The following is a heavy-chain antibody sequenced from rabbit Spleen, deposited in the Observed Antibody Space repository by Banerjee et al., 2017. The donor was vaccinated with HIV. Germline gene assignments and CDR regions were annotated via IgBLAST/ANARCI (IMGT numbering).Heavy chain of an antibody. J-gene: IGHJ6*01. V-gene: IGHV1S47*01. CDR3: LREGL. CDR2: IDPVFGGT. Sequence: QEQLKETGGGLVQPGGSLTLSCKASGFDFSSYGVSWVRQAPGKGLEWIGYIDPVFGGTYYASWVNGRFTVSSHNAQNTVDLQMNSLTVADTATYFCLREGLWGPGTLVTVS. CDR1: GFDFSSYG. D-gene: IGHD5-1*01.